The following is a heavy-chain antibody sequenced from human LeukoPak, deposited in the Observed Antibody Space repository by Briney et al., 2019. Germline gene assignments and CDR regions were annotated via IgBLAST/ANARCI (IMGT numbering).Heavy chain of an antibody. D-gene: IGHD4-23*01. CDR3: AAEIYGGNSDCCTFDF. Sequence: SVKVSCKASGFTFIRSAVQWVRQARGQRLEWIGWIVVGGGNTNYAQRFQDRVTITRDMSTSTAYMELSSLTSEDTAVYYCAAEIYGGNSDCCTFDFWGPGTPVTVSS. V-gene: IGHV1-58*01. CDR1: GFTFIRSA. CDR2: IVVGGGNT. J-gene: IGHJ3*01.